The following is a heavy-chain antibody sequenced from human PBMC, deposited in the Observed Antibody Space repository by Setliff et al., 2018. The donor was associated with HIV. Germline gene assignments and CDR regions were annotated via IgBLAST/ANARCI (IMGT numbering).Heavy chain of an antibody. D-gene: IGHD3-22*01. V-gene: IGHV4-4*09. CDR1: GDSIGPYS. CDR2: IYTSGST. CDR3: ARGYYDSSGTFDY. Sequence: PSETLSLTCAVSGDSIGPYSWHWIRQPPGKGLEWIGYIYTSGSTNYNPSLKSRVTISVDTSKNQFSQKLRYVTAADTAVYYCARGYYDSSGTFDYWGQGTL. J-gene: IGHJ4*02.